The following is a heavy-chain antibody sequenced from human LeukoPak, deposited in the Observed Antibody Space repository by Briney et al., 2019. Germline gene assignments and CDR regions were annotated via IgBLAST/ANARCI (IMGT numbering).Heavy chain of an antibody. CDR3: ARCGGSDWFDP. Sequence: SETLSLTCTVSGGSISSYYWSWIRQPPGKGLEWIGYIYYSGSTNYNPSLKSRVTISVDTSKNQFSLKLSSVTAADPAVYYCARCGGSDWFDPWGQGTLVTVSS. CDR1: GGSISSYY. CDR2: IYYSGST. V-gene: IGHV4-59*01. D-gene: IGHD2-21*01. J-gene: IGHJ5*02.